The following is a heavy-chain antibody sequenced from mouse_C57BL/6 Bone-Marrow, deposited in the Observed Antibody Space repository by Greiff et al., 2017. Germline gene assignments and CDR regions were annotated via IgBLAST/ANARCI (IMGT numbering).Heavy chain of an antibody. CDR3: SKDYSGSSSHYFDY. CDR2: IDPETGGT. CDR1: GYTFTDYE. V-gene: IGHV1-15*01. D-gene: IGHD1-1*01. J-gene: IGHJ2*01. Sequence: QVQLQQSGAELVRPGASVTLSCKASGYTFTDYEMHWVKQTPVHGLEWIGAIDPETGGTAYNQKFKGKAILTAAKSSSTAYMELRSLTSEDSAVYYCSKDYSGSSSHYFDYWGQGTTLTVSS.